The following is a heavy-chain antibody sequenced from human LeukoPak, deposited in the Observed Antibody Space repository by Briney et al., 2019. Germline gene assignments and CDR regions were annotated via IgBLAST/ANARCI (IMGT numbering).Heavy chain of an antibody. Sequence: GASVKVSCKASGGTFSSYAISWVRQAPGQGLEWMGGIIPIFGTANYAQKFQGRVTITADESTSTAYMELSSLRAEDTAVYYCAKTGEGHVVPAAFFDYWGQGTLVTVSS. J-gene: IGHJ4*02. D-gene: IGHD2-2*01. V-gene: IGHV1-69*13. CDR1: GGTFSSYA. CDR2: IIPIFGTA. CDR3: AKTGEGHVVPAAFFDY.